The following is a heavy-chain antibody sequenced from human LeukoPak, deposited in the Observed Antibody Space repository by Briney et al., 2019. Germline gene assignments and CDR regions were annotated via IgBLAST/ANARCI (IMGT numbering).Heavy chain of an antibody. D-gene: IGHD1-14*01. CDR1: GGSLSSSSSWY. J-gene: IGHJ5*02. V-gene: IGHV4-39*01. CDR2: IYYSGST. Sequence: SETLSLTCTVSGGSLSSSSSWYWGWIRQPPGKGLEWIGSIYYSGSTYYNPSLKSRVTISVDTSKNQFSLKLSSVTAADTAVYYCARRYLNWFDPWGQGTLVTVSS. CDR3: ARRYLNWFDP.